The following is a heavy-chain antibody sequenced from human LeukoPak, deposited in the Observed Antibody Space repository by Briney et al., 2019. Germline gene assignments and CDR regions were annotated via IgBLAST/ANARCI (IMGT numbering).Heavy chain of an antibody. V-gene: IGHV4-59*12. Sequence: SETLSLTCTVSGGSISSYYWSWIRQPPGKGLEWIGYIYYSGSTNYNPSLKSRVTISVDTSTNQFSLKLSSVTAADTAVYYCARVGYCSSTSCYRKRWFDPWGQGTLVTVSS. CDR1: GGSISSYY. CDR2: IYYSGST. D-gene: IGHD2-2*02. J-gene: IGHJ5*02. CDR3: ARVGYCSSTSCYRKRWFDP.